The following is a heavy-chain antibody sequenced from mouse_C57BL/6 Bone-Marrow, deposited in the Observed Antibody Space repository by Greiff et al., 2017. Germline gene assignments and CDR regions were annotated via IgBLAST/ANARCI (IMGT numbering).Heavy chain of an antibody. V-gene: IGHV5-4*01. CDR1: GFTFSSYA. CDR2: ISDGGSYT. D-gene: IGHD2-4*01. Sequence: EVKVVESGGGLVKPGGSLKLSCAASGFTFSSYAMSWVRQTPEKRLEWVATISDGGSYTYYPDNVKGRFTISRDNAKNNLDLQMSHLKSEDTAMYYCAREDDYDEGLAYWGQGTLVTVSA. J-gene: IGHJ3*01. CDR3: AREDDYDEGLAY.